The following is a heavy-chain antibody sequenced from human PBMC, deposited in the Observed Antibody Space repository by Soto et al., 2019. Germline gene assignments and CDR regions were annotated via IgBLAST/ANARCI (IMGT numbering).Heavy chain of an antibody. D-gene: IGHD5-12*01. J-gene: IGHJ4*02. CDR2: FDPEDGET. CDR3: ATARYSGYDSAFDY. V-gene: IGHV1-24*01. Sequence: ASVKVSCKVSGYTLTELSMHWVRQAPGKGLEWMGGFDPEDGETIYAQKFQGRVTMTEDTSTDTAYMELSSLRSEYTALYYCATARYSGYDSAFDYWGQGTLVTVSS. CDR1: GYTLTELS.